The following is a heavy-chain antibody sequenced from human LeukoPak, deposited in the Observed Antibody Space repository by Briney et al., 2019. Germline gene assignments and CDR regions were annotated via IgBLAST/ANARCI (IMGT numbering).Heavy chain of an antibody. D-gene: IGHD3-22*01. V-gene: IGHV1-46*01. CDR3: ARGLFLSGYLDAFDL. Sequence: ASVKVSCKASGYSLTSYYIHWVRQAPGQGLEWMGLINPSGGSTNYAQKFQGRVTMTRDTSTSTVYMELSSLRSEDTAVYYCARGLFLSGYLDAFDLWGQGTVVTVSS. J-gene: IGHJ3*01. CDR2: INPSGGST. CDR1: GYSLTSYY.